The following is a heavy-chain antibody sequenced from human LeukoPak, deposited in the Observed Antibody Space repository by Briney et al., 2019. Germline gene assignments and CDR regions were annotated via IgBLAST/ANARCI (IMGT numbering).Heavy chain of an antibody. D-gene: IGHD2-2*01. CDR1: GGSISSYY. Sequence: SETLSLTCTVSGGSISSYYWSWIRQPAGKGLEWIGRIYTSGSTNYNPSLKSRVTMSVDTSKNQFSLKLSSVTAADTAVYYCAGIVVPAAILAQAFDYWGQGTLVTVSS. J-gene: IGHJ4*02. CDR3: AGIVVPAAILAQAFDY. CDR2: IYTSGST. V-gene: IGHV4-4*07.